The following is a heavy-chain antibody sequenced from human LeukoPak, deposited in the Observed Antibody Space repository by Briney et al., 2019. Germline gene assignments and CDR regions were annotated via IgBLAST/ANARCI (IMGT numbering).Heavy chain of an antibody. Sequence: GASVKVSCKASGYTFTSYDINWVRQATGQGLEWMGWMNPNSGNTGYAQKFQGRVTMTRNTSISTAYMELSSLRSEDTAVYYCARRPVGATRYYFDYWGQGTLVTVSS. CDR3: ARRPVGATRYYFDY. CDR1: GYTFTSYD. CDR2: MNPNSGNT. D-gene: IGHD1-26*01. J-gene: IGHJ4*02. V-gene: IGHV1-8*01.